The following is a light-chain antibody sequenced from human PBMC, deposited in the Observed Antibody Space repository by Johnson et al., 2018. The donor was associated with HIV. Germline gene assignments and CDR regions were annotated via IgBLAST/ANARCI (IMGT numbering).Light chain of an antibody. J-gene: IGLJ1*01. CDR1: SSNIGNNY. CDR3: GTWHSVLRAGVV. CDR2: ENN. Sequence: QSVLTQPPSVSAAPGQKVTISCSGSSSNIGNNYVSWYQELPGTAPKLLIYENNKRPSGIPDRFSGSKSGPSATLGITGLQPGDEADYYCGTWHSVLRAGVVFGTGTKFTVL. V-gene: IGLV1-51*02.